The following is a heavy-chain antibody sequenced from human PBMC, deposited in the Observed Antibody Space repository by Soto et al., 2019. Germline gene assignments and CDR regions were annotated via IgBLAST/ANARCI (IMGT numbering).Heavy chain of an antibody. CDR3: ARGFGRSHFDY. CDR2: FHYSGST. D-gene: IGHD3-16*01. J-gene: IGHJ4*02. CDR1: GGSISSREYY. V-gene: IGHV4-39*01. Sequence: PSETLSLTCTVSGGSISSREYYWGWIRQPPGKGLEWIGSFHYSGSTYYNPSLKSRVTISVDTSKNQLSLRVTSVTAADTAVYYCARGFGRSHFDYWGQGTLVTVSS.